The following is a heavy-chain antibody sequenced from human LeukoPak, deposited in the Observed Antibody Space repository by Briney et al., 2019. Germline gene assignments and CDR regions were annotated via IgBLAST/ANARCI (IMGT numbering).Heavy chain of an antibody. CDR2: IYYSGST. CDR3: ARRVIFGVYHDY. J-gene: IGHJ4*02. V-gene: IGHV4-39*01. CDR1: GGSISSSSYY. Sequence: SETLSLTCTVSGGSISSSSYYWGWIRQPPGKGLEWIGSIYYSGSTYYNPSLKSRVTISVDTSKSQFSLKLSSVTAADTAVYNCARRVIFGVYHDYWGQGTLVTVSS. D-gene: IGHD3-3*01.